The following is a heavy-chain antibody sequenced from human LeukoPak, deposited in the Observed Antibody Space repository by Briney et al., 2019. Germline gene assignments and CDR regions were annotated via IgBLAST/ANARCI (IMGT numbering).Heavy chain of an antibody. CDR2: IIPIFGTA. J-gene: IGHJ5*02. V-gene: IGHV1-69*13. Sequence: SVKVSCKASGGTFSSYAISWVRQAPGQGLEWMGGIIPIFGTANYAQKSQGRVTITADESTSTAYMELSSLRSEDTAVYYCARGSSLINNWFDPWGQGTLVTVSS. CDR1: GGTFSSYA. CDR3: ARGSSLINNWFDP.